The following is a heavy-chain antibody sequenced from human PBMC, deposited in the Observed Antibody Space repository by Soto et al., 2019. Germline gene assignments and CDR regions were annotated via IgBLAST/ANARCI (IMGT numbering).Heavy chain of an antibody. CDR2: ISSSSSYI. Sequence: EVQLVESGGGLVKPGGSLRLSCAASGFTFSSYSMNWVRQAPGKGLEWVSSISSSSSYIYYADSVKGRFTISRDNAKNSLYLQMNSLRAEDTAVYYCARAPLGGATFHFDYWGQGTLCTVSS. D-gene: IGHD3-16*01. V-gene: IGHV3-21*01. J-gene: IGHJ4*02. CDR1: GFTFSSYS. CDR3: ARAPLGGATFHFDY.